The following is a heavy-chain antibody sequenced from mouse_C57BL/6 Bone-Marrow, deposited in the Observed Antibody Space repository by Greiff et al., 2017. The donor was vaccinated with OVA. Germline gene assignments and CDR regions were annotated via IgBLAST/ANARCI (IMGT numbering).Heavy chain of an antibody. Sequence: QVQLQQPGAELVKPGASVKLSCKASGYTFTSYWMHWVKQRPGRGLEWIGRIDPNSGGTKYNEKFKSKATLTVDKPSSTAHMQLSSLTSEDAAVYHCARGIPYYYGSSYVFAYWGQGTLVTVSA. CDR2: IDPNSGGT. J-gene: IGHJ3*01. CDR1: GYTFTSYW. V-gene: IGHV1-72*01. CDR3: ARGIPYYYGSSYVFAY. D-gene: IGHD1-1*01.